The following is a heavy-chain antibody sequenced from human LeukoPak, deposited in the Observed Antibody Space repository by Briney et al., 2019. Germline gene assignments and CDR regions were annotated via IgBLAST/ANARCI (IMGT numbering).Heavy chain of an antibody. V-gene: IGHV4-34*01. CDR2: INHSGST. J-gene: IGHJ4*02. Sequence: SETLSLTCAVYGGSFSGYYWSWIRQPPGKGLEWIGEINHSGSTNYNPSLKSRVTISVDTSKNQFSLKLSSVTAADTAVYYCARALYSSSWYVYWGRGTLVTVSS. D-gene: IGHD6-13*01. CDR1: GGSFSGYY. CDR3: ARALYSSSWYVY.